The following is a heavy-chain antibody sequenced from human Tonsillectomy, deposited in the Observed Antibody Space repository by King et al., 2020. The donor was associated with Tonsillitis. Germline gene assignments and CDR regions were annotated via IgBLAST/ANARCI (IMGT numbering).Heavy chain of an antibody. D-gene: IGHD5-18*01. CDR3: ASTRGYSYGYSDY. Sequence: VQLVESGGGLVQPGGSLRLSCAASGFTFSTYSMNWVRQAPGQGLEWVAYISSGSGTMYYADSVKGRFTISRDIVKNSLYLQMNRLRVEDTAVYYCASTRGYSYGYSDYWGQGTLVTVSS. CDR1: GFTFSTYS. V-gene: IGHV3-48*01. CDR2: ISSGSGTM. J-gene: IGHJ4*02.